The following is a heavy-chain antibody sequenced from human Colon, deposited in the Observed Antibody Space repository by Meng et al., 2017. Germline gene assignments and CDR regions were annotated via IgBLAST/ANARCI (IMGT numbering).Heavy chain of an antibody. Sequence: GQLVESGGGLVQPGGSLRLSWAASGFSFSGSWMHWVRQVPGKGLVWVSRINPDGSSITYADSVKGRFTISRDNAKNTLYLQMNSLRAEDTALYYCARDGPMVGATIDYWGQGTLVTVSS. CDR3: ARDGPMVGATIDY. J-gene: IGHJ4*02. CDR1: GFSFSGSW. D-gene: IGHD1-26*01. CDR2: INPDGSSI. V-gene: IGHV3-74*01.